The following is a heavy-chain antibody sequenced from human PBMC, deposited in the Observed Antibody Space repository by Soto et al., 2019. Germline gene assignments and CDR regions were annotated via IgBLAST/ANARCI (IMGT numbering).Heavy chain of an antibody. CDR3: ARGSDNYGLYYFDY. CDR1: GFTFSSFW. CDR2: INQDGSEK. J-gene: IGHJ4*02. V-gene: IGHV3-7*05. Sequence: GGSLRLSCAVSGFTFSSFWMSWVRQAPGKGLEWVASINQDGSEKYYVDSVKGQFTISRDNAKNSLYLQLSSLRAEDTAFYFCARGSDNYGLYYFDYWGQGTLVTVSS. D-gene: IGHD5-18*01.